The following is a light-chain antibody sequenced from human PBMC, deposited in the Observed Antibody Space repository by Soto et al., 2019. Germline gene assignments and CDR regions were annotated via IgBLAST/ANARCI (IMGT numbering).Light chain of an antibody. Sequence: ETVMTQSPATLSASPGESATLSCGASQSVSSNLGWYQQKPGQAPRLLIYGASTRATGVAARFSGTWSGTEFTLNISSRHSQDFAVYYFQQYNDCPRTFGGGNQLAIK. V-gene: IGKV3-15*01. J-gene: IGKJ4*01. CDR3: QQYNDCPRT. CDR1: QSVSSN. CDR2: GAS.